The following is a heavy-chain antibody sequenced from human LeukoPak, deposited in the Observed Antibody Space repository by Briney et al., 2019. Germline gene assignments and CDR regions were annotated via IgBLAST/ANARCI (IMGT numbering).Heavy chain of an antibody. CDR2: INSDGSST. J-gene: IGHJ6*03. V-gene: IGHV3-74*01. CDR3: ASGYTYYYYYMDV. D-gene: IGHD5-12*01. CDR1: GFTFSSYW. Sequence: GGSLRLSCAASGFTFSSYWMHWVRQAPGKGLVWVSRINSDGSSTSYADSEKGRFTISRDNAKNTLYLQMNSLRAEDTAVYYCASGYTYYYYYMDVWGKGTTVTVSS.